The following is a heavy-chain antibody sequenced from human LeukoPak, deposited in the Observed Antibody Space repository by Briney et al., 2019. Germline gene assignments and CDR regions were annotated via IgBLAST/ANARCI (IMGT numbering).Heavy chain of an antibody. CDR3: ANGRGGSGSDFDY. V-gene: IGHV3-23*01. CDR1: GFTYSSYA. J-gene: IGHJ4*02. CDR2: ISGSGGST. Sequence: PGGSLRLSCAASGFTYSSYAMSWVRQAPGKGLEWVSAISGSGGSTYYADSVKGRFTISRDNSKNTLYLQMNSLRAEDTAVYYCANGRGGSGSDFDYWGQGTLVTVSS. D-gene: IGHD1-26*01.